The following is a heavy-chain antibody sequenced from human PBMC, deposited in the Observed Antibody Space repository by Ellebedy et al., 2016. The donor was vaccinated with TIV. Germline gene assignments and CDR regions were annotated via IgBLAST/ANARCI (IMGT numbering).Heavy chain of an antibody. CDR3: ARVLDNTASGLSFDY. CDR1: GDSISSGDYH. J-gene: IGHJ4*02. V-gene: IGHV4-61*08. D-gene: IGHD3-10*01. Sequence: SETLSLTCTVSGDSISSGDYHWSWIRQPPGKGLEWIGYIYYSGSTNYNPSLKSRVTISVDTSQNQFSLKLNSVTAADTAVYYCARVLDNTASGLSFDYWGQGILVTVSS. CDR2: IYYSGST.